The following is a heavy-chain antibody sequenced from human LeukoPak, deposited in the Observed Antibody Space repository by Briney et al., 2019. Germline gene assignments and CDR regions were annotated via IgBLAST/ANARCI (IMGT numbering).Heavy chain of an antibody. Sequence: SETLSLTCTVSSGSINSYYWGWVRQPAGRGLEWIGRIYTTGKTDYNPSLKSRLTMSVDTSKRQFSLNLTSVTAADTAIYFCARHGYTASPYFLDFRSQGALVTVSS. CDR3: ARHGYTASPYFLDF. D-gene: IGHD3-16*01. J-gene: IGHJ4*02. CDR2: IYTTGKT. CDR1: SGSINSYY. V-gene: IGHV4-4*07.